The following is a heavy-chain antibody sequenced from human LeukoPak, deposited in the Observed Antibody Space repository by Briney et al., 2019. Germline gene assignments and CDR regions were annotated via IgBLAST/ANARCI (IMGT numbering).Heavy chain of an antibody. J-gene: IGHJ4*02. D-gene: IGHD3-22*01. CDR2: ISGSGTST. Sequence: GGSLRLSCVASGFTFSSYAMSWVRQAPGKGLEWALAISGSGTSTYYADSVKGRFTISRDNSKNTLYLQMNSLRAEDTAVYYCEGTYYYDSSDDYWGQGTLVTVSS. V-gene: IGHV3-23*01. CDR1: GFTFSSYA. CDR3: EGTYYYDSSDDY.